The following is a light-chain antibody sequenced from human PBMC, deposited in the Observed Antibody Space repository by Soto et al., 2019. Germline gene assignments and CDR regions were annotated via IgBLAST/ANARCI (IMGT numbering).Light chain of an antibody. Sequence: QSALTQPRSVSGSPGQSVTISCTGTSSDVGGYNYVSWYQQHPGKAPKLLIYGNSNRPSGVPDRFSGSKSGTSASLAITGLQAEDEADYYCQSYDSSLSGHVVFGGGTKLTVL. CDR2: GNS. CDR1: SSDVGGYNY. CDR3: QSYDSSLSGHVV. J-gene: IGLJ2*01. V-gene: IGLV2-11*01.